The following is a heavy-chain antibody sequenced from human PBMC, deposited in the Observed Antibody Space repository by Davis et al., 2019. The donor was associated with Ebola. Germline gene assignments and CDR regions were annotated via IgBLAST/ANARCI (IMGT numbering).Heavy chain of an antibody. D-gene: IGHD4-17*01. Sequence: SETLSLTCTVSACTISTHDCSWIRHPTGKGLEWIAYVYFSGYTDYNSSLKSRVTISVDTSNVKFSLRLNSVTAADTAVYYCARGNDDYLSLDYWGQGTLITVSS. J-gene: IGHJ4*02. CDR1: ACTISTHD. CDR2: VYFSGYT. V-gene: IGHV4-59*11. CDR3: ARGNDDYLSLDY.